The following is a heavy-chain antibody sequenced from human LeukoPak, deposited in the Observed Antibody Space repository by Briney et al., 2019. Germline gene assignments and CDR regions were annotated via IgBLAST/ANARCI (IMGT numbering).Heavy chain of an antibody. J-gene: IGHJ4*02. D-gene: IGHD6-13*01. CDR3: ARDLEQQLVGY. CDR1: GYTFTSYG. Sequence: ASVKVSCKASGYTFTSYGISWVRQAPGQGLEWMGRIIPILGIANYAQKFQGRVTITADKSTSTAYMELSSLRSEDTAVYYCARDLEQQLVGYWGQGTLVTVSS. CDR2: IIPILGIA. V-gene: IGHV1-69*04.